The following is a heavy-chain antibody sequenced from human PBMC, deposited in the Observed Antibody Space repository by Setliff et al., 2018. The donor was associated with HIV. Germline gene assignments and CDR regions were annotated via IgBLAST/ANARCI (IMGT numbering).Heavy chain of an antibody. CDR3: ARLAATYGNHRFDY. CDR1: GDSISRSGSHY. D-gene: IGHD1-1*01. CDR2: IFYTGYA. J-gene: IGHJ4*02. Sequence: KPSETLSLTCIVSGDSISRSGSHYWGWIRQPPGKGLEWIGHIFYTGYAIYSPSLKSRVTMSADTSKNEFSLNVRSVIAADTAVYYCARLAATYGNHRFDYWGQGVLVTVSS. V-gene: IGHV4-39*01.